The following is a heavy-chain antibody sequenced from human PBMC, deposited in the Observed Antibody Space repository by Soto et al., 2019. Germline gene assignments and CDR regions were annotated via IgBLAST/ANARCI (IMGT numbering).Heavy chain of an antibody. CDR1: GGSISSYY. CDR2: IYYSGT. CDR3: ARTYDGSGPNSGGYGFDI. D-gene: IGHD3-22*01. Sequence: SETLSLTCSVSGGSISSYYWSWIRQPPGKGLEWIAYIYYSGTSYNPSLKSRVSISLDTPKNLFSPKLSSLTAADTAVYYCARTYDGSGPNSGGYGFDIWGQGTLVT. J-gene: IGHJ3*02. V-gene: IGHV4-59*01.